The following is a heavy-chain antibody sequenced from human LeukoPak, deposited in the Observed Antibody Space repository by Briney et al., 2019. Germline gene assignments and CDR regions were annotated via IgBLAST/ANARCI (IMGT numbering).Heavy chain of an antibody. CDR2: IYYSWIT. CDR3: AGNYYDSSGPFS. V-gene: IGHV4-59*01. Sequence: SETLSLTCTVSGGSISSYYWSWIRQPPGKGLEWICYIYYSWITNYTPSLKRRVTISVDTSKHHFSLKLSSVTAADTAVYYCAGNYYDSSGPFSWSQGTLVTVSS. D-gene: IGHD3-22*01. CDR1: GGSISSYY. J-gene: IGHJ4*02.